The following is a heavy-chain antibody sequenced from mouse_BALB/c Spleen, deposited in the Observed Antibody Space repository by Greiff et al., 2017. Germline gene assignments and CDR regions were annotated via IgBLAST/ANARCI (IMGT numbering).Heavy chain of an antibody. CDR2: INPSTGYT. V-gene: IGHV1-7*01. CDR1: GYTFTSYW. CDR3: ARSIRYGNYDYYAMDY. D-gene: IGHD2-1*01. J-gene: IGHJ4*01. Sequence: QVQLQQSGAELAKPGASVKMSCKASGYTFTSYWMHWVKQRPGQGLEWIGYINPSTGYTEYNQKFKDKATLTADKSSSTAYMQLSSLTSEDSAVYYCARSIRYGNYDYYAMDYWGQGTSVTVSS.